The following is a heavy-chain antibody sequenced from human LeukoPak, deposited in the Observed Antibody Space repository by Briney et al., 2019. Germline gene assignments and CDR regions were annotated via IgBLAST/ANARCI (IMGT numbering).Heavy chain of an antibody. Sequence: PSETLSLTCAVYGGSFSGYYWSWIRQPPGKGLEWIGEINHSGSTNYNPSLKSRVTISVDTSKNQFSLKLSSVTAADTAVYYCARGPRSSTSCCLDYWGQGTLVTVSS. CDR1: GGSFSGYY. J-gene: IGHJ4*02. CDR2: INHSGST. D-gene: IGHD2-2*01. V-gene: IGHV4-34*01. CDR3: ARGPRSSTSCCLDY.